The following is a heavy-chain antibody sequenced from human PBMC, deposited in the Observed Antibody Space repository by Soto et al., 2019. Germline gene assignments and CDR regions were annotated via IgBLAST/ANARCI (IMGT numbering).Heavy chain of an antibody. J-gene: IGHJ4*02. D-gene: IGHD6-6*01. Sequence: GGSMRLSCAASGFTFSSYAMSWVRQAPGKGLEWVSAISGSGGSTYYADSVKGRFTISRDNSKNTLYLQMNSLRAEDTAVYYCAKDLYSSSAPFDYWGQGTLVTVSS. CDR2: ISGSGGST. V-gene: IGHV3-23*01. CDR3: AKDLYSSSAPFDY. CDR1: GFTFSSYA.